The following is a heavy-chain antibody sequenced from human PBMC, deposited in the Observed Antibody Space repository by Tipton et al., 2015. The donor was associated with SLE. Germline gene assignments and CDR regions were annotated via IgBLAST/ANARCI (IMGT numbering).Heavy chain of an antibody. CDR3: ARPYCSGGSCVGGWFDP. J-gene: IGHJ5*02. D-gene: IGHD2-15*01. Sequence: TLSLTCTVSGGSITSSSSFWGWIRQPPGKGLEWIGSMFYTGSTYYNPSLESRVTISVDTSNNQFSLRLTSVTAADTAVYFCARPYCSGGSCVGGWFDPWGQGTLVTVSS. CDR2: MFYTGST. V-gene: IGHV4-39*07. CDR1: GGSITSSSSF.